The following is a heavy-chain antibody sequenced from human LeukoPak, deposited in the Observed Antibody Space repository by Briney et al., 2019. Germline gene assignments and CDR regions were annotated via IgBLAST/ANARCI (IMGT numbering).Heavy chain of an antibody. CDR3: AKEHSSGELGFYY. Sequence: GGSLRLSCAASGFTFSSYGMHWVRQAPGKGLEWVAVIWYDGSNKYYADSVKGRFTISRDNSKNTLYLQMNSLRAEDTAVYYCAKEHSSGELGFYYWGRGTLVTVSS. CDR1: GFTFSSYG. J-gene: IGHJ4*02. V-gene: IGHV3-33*06. CDR2: IWYDGSNK. D-gene: IGHD3-22*01.